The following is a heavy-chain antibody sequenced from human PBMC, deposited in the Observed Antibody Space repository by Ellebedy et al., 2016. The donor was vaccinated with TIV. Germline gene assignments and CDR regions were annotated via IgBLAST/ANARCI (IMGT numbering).Heavy chain of an antibody. V-gene: IGHV1-2*02. D-gene: IGHD6-13*01. CDR1: GYTFSGYF. Sequence: ASVKVSCXASGYTFSGYFMHWVRQAPGQGLEWMGWINPSSGGTNYAQKFQGRVTMTRGTSISTAYMELSRLRSDDTAVYYCAREGKAADGRGGNWFDPWGQGALVTVSS. CDR3: AREGKAADGRGGNWFDP. J-gene: IGHJ5*02. CDR2: INPSSGGT.